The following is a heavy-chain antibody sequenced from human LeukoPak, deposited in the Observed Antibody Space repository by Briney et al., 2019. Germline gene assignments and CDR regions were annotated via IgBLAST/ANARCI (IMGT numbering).Heavy chain of an antibody. D-gene: IGHD4-17*01. CDR3: ARVDDYGDYSLEYYYYMDV. Sequence: PGGSLRLSCAASGFTFSSYAMHWVRQAPGRGLESVAVIVYDKYYADSVKGRFTISRDNSKNTLYLKMNSLGPEDTAVYYCARVDDYGDYSLEYYYYMDVWGKGTTVTVSS. V-gene: IGHV3-30*04. CDR2: IVYDK. CDR1: GFTFSSYA. J-gene: IGHJ6*03.